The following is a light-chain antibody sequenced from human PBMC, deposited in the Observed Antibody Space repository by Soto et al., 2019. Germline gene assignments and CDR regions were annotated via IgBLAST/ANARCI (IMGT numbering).Light chain of an antibody. CDR1: STNVGSYYR. J-gene: IGLJ1*01. Sequence: QSALTQPPSVSGSPGQSVTISCTGTSTNVGSYYRVSWYQQSPGTAPKLMIYEVSNRPSGVPDRFSGSKSGNTASLTISGLEAEDDDYYYCSAYTSSGTYVFGTGTKLTVL. V-gene: IGLV2-18*02. CDR2: EVS. CDR3: SAYTSSGTYV.